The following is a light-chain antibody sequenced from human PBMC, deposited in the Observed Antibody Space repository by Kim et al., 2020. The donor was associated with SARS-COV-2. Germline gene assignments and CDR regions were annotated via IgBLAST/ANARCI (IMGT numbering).Light chain of an antibody. CDR1: QPINTY. Sequence: ASVGDRVTITCRAIQPINTYLDWFQQKPGRAPKILIYAASNLESGVPIRFSGSGSGTDFTLTIISLQPEDAATYYCQQYNTVPLTFGPGTQLEIK. J-gene: IGKJ3*01. CDR3: QQYNTVPLT. V-gene: IGKV1-16*01. CDR2: AAS.